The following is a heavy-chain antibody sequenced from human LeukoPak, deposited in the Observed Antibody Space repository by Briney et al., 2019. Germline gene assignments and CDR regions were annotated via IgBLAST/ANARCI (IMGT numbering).Heavy chain of an antibody. D-gene: IGHD3-10*01. J-gene: IGHJ3*02. CDR1: GFTFSSYE. CDR2: ISSSGSTI. V-gene: IGHV3-48*03. CDR3: ARLTSLWFGETDAFDI. Sequence: GGSLRLSCAASGFTFSSYEMNWVRQAPGKGLEGVSYISSSGSTIYYADSVKGRFTNSRDNAKNPLYLQMNSLRAEDTAVYYCARLTSLWFGETDAFDIWGQGTMVTVSS.